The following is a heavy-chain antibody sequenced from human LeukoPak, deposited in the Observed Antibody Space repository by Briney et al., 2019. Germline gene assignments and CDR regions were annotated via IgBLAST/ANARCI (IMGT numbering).Heavy chain of an antibody. Sequence: GTSLRLSCAASGFTFRSYGIHWVRQAPGKGLEWVAMISFDGTNKHCADSVKGRFTISRDNSKDTLSLEMNNLRPEDTAVYYCARDLNLGTSDSYWGQGTLVTVSS. CDR1: GFTFRSYG. V-gene: IGHV3-30*03. CDR2: ISFDGTNK. J-gene: IGHJ4*02. CDR3: ARDLNLGTSDSY. D-gene: IGHD3/OR15-3a*01.